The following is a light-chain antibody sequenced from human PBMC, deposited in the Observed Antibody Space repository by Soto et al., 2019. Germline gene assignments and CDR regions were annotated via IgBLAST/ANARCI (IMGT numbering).Light chain of an antibody. V-gene: IGKV1-8*01. J-gene: IGKJ4*02. Sequence: AIRMTQSPSSFSASTGDRVTITCRASQGISSHLAWYQVKPGKAPRLLIYTASYLESGVPSRFSGSGSGSEFALTTSSLPSVDLVLSYGQENISCSPTFGGGTKSEIK. CDR3: QENISCSPT. CDR1: QGISSH. CDR2: TAS.